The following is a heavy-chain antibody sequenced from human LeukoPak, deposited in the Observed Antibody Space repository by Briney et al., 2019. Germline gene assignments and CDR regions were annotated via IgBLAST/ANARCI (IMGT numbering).Heavy chain of an antibody. J-gene: IGHJ4*02. Sequence: GGSLRLSCVASGVTFSYAWMSWVRQAPGKGLEWVGRIKSKNEGGTTDYAAPVKGRFTIARDDSKNTLYLQMDSLKTEDTAVYYCTTVEGDYWGQGTLVTVSS. CDR2: IKSKNEGGTT. CDR1: GVTFSYAW. CDR3: TTVEGDY. V-gene: IGHV3-15*01.